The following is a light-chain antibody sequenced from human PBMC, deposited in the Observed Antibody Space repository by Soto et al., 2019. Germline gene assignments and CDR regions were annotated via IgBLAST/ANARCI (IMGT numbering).Light chain of an antibody. CDR3: KQYNNWPRT. CDR1: QSVSSN. J-gene: IGKJ1*01. CDR2: GAS. V-gene: IGKV3-15*01. Sequence: EIVMTQSPATLSVSPGERATLSCRASQSVSSNLAWYQQKPGQAPRLLIYGASTRATGIPARFSGSGSGTEFTLTISSLQSEDFAVYYCKQYNNWPRTFGQGPKV.